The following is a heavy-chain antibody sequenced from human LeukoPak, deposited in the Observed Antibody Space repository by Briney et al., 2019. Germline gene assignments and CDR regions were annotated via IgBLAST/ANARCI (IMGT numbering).Heavy chain of an antibody. CDR3: ARGGRYDSSGYLHYFDY. J-gene: IGHJ4*02. CDR1: GFTFSNYG. Sequence: SGGSLRLSCAASGFTFSNYGMHWVRQAPGKGLEWVAVISYDGSNKYYADSVKGRFTISRDNSKNTLYLQMNSLRAEDTAVYYCARGGRYDSSGYLHYFDYWGQGTLVTVSS. CDR2: ISYDGSNK. V-gene: IGHV3-30*03. D-gene: IGHD3-22*01.